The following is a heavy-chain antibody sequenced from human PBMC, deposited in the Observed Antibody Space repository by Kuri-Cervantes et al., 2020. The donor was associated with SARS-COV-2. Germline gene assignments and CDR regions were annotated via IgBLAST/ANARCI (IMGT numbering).Heavy chain of an antibody. CDR1: GFTFSNAW. J-gene: IGHJ4*02. V-gene: IGHV3-15*01. CDR3: ARGTRLTIFGVVITISPIDY. CDR2: IKSKTDGGTT. Sequence: GGSLRLSCAASGFTFSNAWMSWVRQAPGKGLEWVGRIKSKTDGGTTDYAAPVKGRFTISRDDSKNTLYLQMNSLRAEDTAVYYCARGTRLTIFGVVITISPIDYWGQGTLVTVSS. D-gene: IGHD3-3*01.